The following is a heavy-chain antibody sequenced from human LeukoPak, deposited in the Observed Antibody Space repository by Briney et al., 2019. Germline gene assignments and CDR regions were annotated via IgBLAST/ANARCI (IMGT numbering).Heavy chain of an antibody. CDR2: ISGSGGST. CDR3: AKDPFSGGSSTSRWYFDY. Sequence: GGSVTLSCAASGFTFSSYAMSWVRQAPGKGLEWVSAISGSGGSTYYADSVKGRFTISRDNSKYTLYLQMNSLRAEDTAVYYCAKDPFSGGSSTSRWYFDYWGQGTLVTVSS. V-gene: IGHV3-23*01. CDR1: GFTFSSYA. D-gene: IGHD2-2*01. J-gene: IGHJ4*02.